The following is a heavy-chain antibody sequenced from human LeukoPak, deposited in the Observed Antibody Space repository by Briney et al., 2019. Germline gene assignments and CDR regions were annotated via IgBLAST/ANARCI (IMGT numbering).Heavy chain of an antibody. CDR2: ISYDGSNK. Sequence: GGALRLSCAAPGFTLSSYAIHWVRQAPGKGVEWGAVISYDGSNKYYADSVKGRFTISRDNSKNTLYLQMNSLRAEDTAVYYCASLKPRRITMIVVVEDYWGQGTLVTVSS. J-gene: IGHJ4*02. D-gene: IGHD3-22*01. CDR3: ASLKPRRITMIVVVEDY. V-gene: IGHV3-30-3*01. CDR1: GFTLSSYA.